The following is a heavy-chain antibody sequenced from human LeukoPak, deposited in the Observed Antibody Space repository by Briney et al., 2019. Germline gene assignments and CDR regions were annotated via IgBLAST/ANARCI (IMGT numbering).Heavy chain of an antibody. CDR2: ISGSGGST. CDR3: IMVVAATLRDY. D-gene: IGHD2-15*01. V-gene: IGHV3-23*01. Sequence: GGSLRLSRAASGFTFSSYAMSWVRQAPGKGLEWVSAISGSGGSTYYADSVKGRFTISRDNSKNTLYLQMNSLRAEDTAVYYCIMVVAATLRDYWGQGTLVTVSS. J-gene: IGHJ4*02. CDR1: GFTFSSYA.